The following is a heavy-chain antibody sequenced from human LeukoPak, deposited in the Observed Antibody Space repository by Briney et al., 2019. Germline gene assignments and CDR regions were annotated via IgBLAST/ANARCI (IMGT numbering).Heavy chain of an antibody. CDR2: ISSSSSYI. CDR1: GFTFSSYS. CDR3: ARDFSGQWYYGSGSYPDY. V-gene: IGHV3-21*01. D-gene: IGHD3-10*01. Sequence: PGGSLRLSCAASGFTFSSYSMNWVRQAPGKGLEWVSSISSSSSYIYYADSVKGRFTISRDNAKNSLYLQMNSLRAEDTAVYYCARDFSGQWYYGSGSYPDYWGQGTLVTVSS. J-gene: IGHJ4*02.